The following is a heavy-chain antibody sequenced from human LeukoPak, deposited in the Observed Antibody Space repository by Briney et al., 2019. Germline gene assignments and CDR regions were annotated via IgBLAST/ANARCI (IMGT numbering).Heavy chain of an antibody. J-gene: IGHJ5*02. CDR2: IKQDGSKK. Sequence: GGSLRLSCVASGFPFSSYWMTWVRQAPGKGLEWVANIKQDGSKKSYVDSVKGRFTISRDNSKNTLYLQMNSLRAEDTAVYYCAREPEEGNWFDPWGQGTLVTVSS. V-gene: IGHV3-7*01. CDR1: GFPFSSYW. CDR3: AREPEEGNWFDP.